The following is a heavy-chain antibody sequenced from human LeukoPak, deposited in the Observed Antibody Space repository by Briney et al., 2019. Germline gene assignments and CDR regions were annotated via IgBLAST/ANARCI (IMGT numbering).Heavy chain of an antibody. V-gene: IGHV3-21*01. CDR1: GFTFSSYS. J-gene: IGHJ4*02. CDR3: ARERSTWGLLVEY. D-gene: IGHD3-16*01. Sequence: GSLRLSCAASGFTFSSYSMNWVCQAPRKGLEWVSSISSSSSYIYYADSVKGRFTISRDNAKNSLYLQMNSVRAEDTAVFSFARERSTWGLLVEYCGQGNLVTVSS. CDR2: ISSSSSYI.